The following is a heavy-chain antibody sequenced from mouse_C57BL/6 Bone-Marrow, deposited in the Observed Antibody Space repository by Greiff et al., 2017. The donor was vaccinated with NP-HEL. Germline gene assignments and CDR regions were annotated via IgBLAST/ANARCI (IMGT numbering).Heavy chain of an antibody. D-gene: IGHD1-1*01. J-gene: IGHJ4*01. CDR1: GFTFSSYG. CDR2: IISGGSYT. V-gene: IGHV5-6*01. Sequence: EVKLVESGGDLVKPGGSLKLSCAASGFTFSSYGLSWVLQTPDQRLEWVATIISGGSYTYYLDCVKGRFTISSAHAKNTLYMQVSSLKTEETAMYYCARDGSSYDYAMDYWGQGTSVTVSS. CDR3: ARDGSSYDYAMDY.